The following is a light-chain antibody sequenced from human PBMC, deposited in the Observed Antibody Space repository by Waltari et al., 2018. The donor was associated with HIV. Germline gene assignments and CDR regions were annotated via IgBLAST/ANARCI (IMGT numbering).Light chain of an antibody. V-gene: IGLV10-54*04. CDR2: RNN. J-gene: IGLJ3*02. CDR1: SNNVYDQG. Sequence: QAGLTQPPSLSVGLGQTATLTCTGDSNNVYDQGAAWLQHHPGPPPKVLSHRNNTRASGVSEKFSAFRSGKTAFLTITGLRPEDEADYFCSAWDNTLNGWVFGGGTQLTVL. CDR3: SAWDNTLNGWV.